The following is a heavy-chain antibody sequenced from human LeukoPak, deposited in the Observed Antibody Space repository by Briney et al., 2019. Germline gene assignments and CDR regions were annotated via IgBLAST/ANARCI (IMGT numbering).Heavy chain of an antibody. D-gene: IGHD6-13*01. CDR1: GYTFTGYY. CDR2: INPNSGGT. CDR3: ATEYSSSREGYGMDV. J-gene: IGHJ6*02. V-gene: IGHV1-2*04. Sequence: ASVKVSCKASGYTFTGYYMHWVRRAPGQGLEWMGWINPNSGGTNYAQKFQGWVTMTRDTSISTAYMELSRLRSDDTAVYYCATEYSSSREGYGMDVWGQGTTVTVSS.